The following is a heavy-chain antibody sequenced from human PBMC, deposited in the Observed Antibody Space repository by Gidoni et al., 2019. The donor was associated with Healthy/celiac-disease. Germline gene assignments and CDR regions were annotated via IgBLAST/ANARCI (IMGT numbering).Heavy chain of an antibody. CDR2: IWYDGSNK. V-gene: IGHV3-33*01. J-gene: IGHJ4*02. CDR3: ERVWPPHSKFYDDSSGYYEGY. Sequence: VRQAPGTGLEWVAVIWYDGSNKYYADSLKGRFTISRDNSKNTLYLQMNSLRAEDTAVYYCERVWPPHSKFYDDSSGYYEGYWDQGTRVSVS. D-gene: IGHD3-22*01.